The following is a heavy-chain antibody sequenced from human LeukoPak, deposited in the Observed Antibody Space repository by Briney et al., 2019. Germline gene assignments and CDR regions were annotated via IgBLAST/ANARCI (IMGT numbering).Heavy chain of an antibody. Sequence: SETLSLTCTVSGGSISSYYWSWVRQPPGKGLEWIGYIYYSGSTNYNPSLKSRVTISVDTSKNQFSLKLSSVTAADTAVYYCARQTPSSGWYGAFDYWGQGTLVTVSS. V-gene: IGHV4-59*08. CDR2: IYYSGST. D-gene: IGHD6-19*01. J-gene: IGHJ4*02. CDR1: GGSISSYY. CDR3: ARQTPSSGWYGAFDY.